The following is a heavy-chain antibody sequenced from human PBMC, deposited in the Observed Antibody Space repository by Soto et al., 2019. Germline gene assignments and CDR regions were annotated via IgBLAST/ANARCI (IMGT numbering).Heavy chain of an antibody. V-gene: IGHV1-18*01. J-gene: IGHJ6*03. D-gene: IGHD3-16*01. Sequence: GASVKVSCKASGYTFTSYGISWVRQAPGQGLEWMGWISAYNGNTNYAQKLQGRVTMTTDTSTSTAYMELRSLRSDDTAVYYCARKPNMKNYYYYYMDVWGKGTTVTVSS. CDR1: GYTFTSYG. CDR3: ARKPNMKNYYYYYMDV. CDR2: ISAYNGNT.